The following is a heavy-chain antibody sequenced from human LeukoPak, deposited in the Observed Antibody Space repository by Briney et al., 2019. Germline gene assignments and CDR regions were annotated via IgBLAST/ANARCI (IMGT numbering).Heavy chain of an antibody. D-gene: IGHD3-10*01. Sequence: PSETLSLTCTVSGGSVSSGSYYWSWIRQPPGKGLEWIGYIYYSGSTNYNPSLKSRVTISVGTSKNQFSLKLSSVTAADTAVYYCVNRDGSGSSYYFDYWGQGTLVTVSS. CDR1: GGSVSSGSYY. CDR3: VNRDGSGSSYYFDY. V-gene: IGHV4-61*01. CDR2: IYYSGST. J-gene: IGHJ4*02.